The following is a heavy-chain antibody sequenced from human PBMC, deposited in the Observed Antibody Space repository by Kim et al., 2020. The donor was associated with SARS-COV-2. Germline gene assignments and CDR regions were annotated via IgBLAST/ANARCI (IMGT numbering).Heavy chain of an antibody. V-gene: IGHV4-39*01. D-gene: IGHD6-13*01. Sequence: SPSLKSRVTISVDTSKNQFSLKLSSVTAADTAVYYCARRGLGSSWYYFDYWGQGTLVTVSS. CDR3: ARRGLGSSWYYFDY. J-gene: IGHJ4*02.